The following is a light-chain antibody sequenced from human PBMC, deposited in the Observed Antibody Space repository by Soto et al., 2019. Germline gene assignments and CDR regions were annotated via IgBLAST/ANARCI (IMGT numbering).Light chain of an antibody. CDR2: NVS. CDR3: CSFAGSYSWI. V-gene: IGLV2-11*01. J-gene: IGLJ2*01. Sequence: QSVLTQPRSVSGSPGQSVTISCTGTGSDVGFYDYVSWYQHHPGKVPKVIIFNVSQRPSWVPDRFSASKSGNTASLTISGLQADDEADYYCCSFAGSYSWIFGAGTQLTVL. CDR1: GSDVGFYDY.